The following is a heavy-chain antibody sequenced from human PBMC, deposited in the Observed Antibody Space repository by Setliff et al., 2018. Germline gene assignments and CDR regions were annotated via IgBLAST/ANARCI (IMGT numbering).Heavy chain of an antibody. CDR1: GDSSSGHH. CDR2: ISRSGNT. CDR3: ARTGTYRYFDY. J-gene: IGHJ4*02. V-gene: IGHV4-4*08. Sequence: SETLSLTCTVSGDSSSGHHWSWIRQPPGKGLEWIGYISRSGNTKYNPSLKSRVAISVDTSKNQFSLKLRSVTAADTAVYYCARTGTYRYFDYWGQGILVTVSS. D-gene: IGHD1-1*01.